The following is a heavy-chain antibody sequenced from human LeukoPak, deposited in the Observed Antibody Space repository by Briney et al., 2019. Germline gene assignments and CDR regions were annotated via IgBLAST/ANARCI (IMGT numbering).Heavy chain of an antibody. CDR2: IKQDGSEK. V-gene: IGHV3-7*03. J-gene: IGHJ4*02. CDR3: ARDADTPTPGLDY. Sequence: SGGSLRLSCAASGFTFSSYWMSWVRQAPGKGLEWVANIKQDGSEKYYVDSVKGRFTISRDNAKNSLYLQMNSLRAEDTAVYYRARDADTPTPGLDYWGQGTLVTVSS. CDR1: GFTFSSYW. D-gene: IGHD5-18*01.